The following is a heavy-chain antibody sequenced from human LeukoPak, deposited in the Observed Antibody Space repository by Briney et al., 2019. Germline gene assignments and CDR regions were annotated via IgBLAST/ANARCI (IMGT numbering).Heavy chain of an antibody. J-gene: IGHJ5*02. V-gene: IGHV3-30-3*01. CDR3: AREGGDIVVVPAAPNWFDP. CDR1: GFTFSSYA. CDR2: ISYDGSNK. D-gene: IGHD2-2*01. Sequence: GGSLRLSCAASGFTFSSYAMYWVRQAPGTGLEWVAVISYDGSNKYYADSVKGRFTISRDNSKNTLYLQMNSLRAEDTAVYYCAREGGDIVVVPAAPNWFDPWGQGTLVTVSS.